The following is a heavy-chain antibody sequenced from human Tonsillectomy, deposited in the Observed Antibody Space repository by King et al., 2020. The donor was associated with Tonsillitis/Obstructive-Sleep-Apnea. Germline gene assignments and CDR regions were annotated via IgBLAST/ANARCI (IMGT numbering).Heavy chain of an antibody. CDR2: ISGSGGST. CDR3: AKLGGGRIAAAGTGGTFDY. CDR1: GFTFSSSA. Sequence: VQLVESGGGLVQPGGSLRLSCAASGFTFSSSAMSWVRQAPGKGLEWVSVPGKGLEWVSVISGSGGSTYYADSVKGRFTISRDNSKNTLYLQMNSLRAADTAVYYCAKLGGGRIAAAGTGGTFDYWGQGTLVTVSS. D-gene: IGHD6-13*01. J-gene: IGHJ4*02. V-gene: IGHV3-23*04.